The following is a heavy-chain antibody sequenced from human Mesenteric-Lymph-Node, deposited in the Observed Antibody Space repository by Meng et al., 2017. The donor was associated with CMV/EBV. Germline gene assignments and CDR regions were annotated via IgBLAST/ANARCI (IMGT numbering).Heavy chain of an antibody. CDR3: ARIIRREWFGDALYYYYYGMDV. V-gene: IGHV4-59*01. D-gene: IGHD3-10*01. Sequence: SETLSLTCSVSGDSINGYYWSWIRQSPGKGLEWIGYIYYSGSTNYNPSLKSRVTISIDTSKRQFSLKLTSVRAEDTAVYYCARIIRREWFGDALYYYYYGMDVWGQGTTVTVSS. J-gene: IGHJ6*02. CDR1: GDSINGYY. CDR2: IYYSGST.